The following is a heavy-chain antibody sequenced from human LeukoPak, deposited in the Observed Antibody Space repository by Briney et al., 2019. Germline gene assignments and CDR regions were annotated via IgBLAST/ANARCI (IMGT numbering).Heavy chain of an antibody. CDR1: GYSISSGYY. Sequence: SETLSLTCTVSGYSISSGYYWGWIRQPPGKGLEWIGSIYHSGRTYYNPSLKSRVTISVDTSKNQFSLKLSSVTAADTAVYYCAREGVVTAFDYWGQGTLVTVSS. CDR2: IYHSGRT. CDR3: AREGVVTAFDY. V-gene: IGHV4-38-2*02. D-gene: IGHD2-21*02. J-gene: IGHJ4*02.